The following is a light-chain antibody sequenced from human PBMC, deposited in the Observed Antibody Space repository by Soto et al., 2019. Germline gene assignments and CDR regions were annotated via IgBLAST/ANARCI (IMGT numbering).Light chain of an antibody. CDR3: RQYDSSPLT. V-gene: IGKV3-20*01. Sequence: EIVLTQTPGTLSLSPGERATLSCRASQSVSSNYLAWYQQKPGQAPRILIYGASSRATGIPDRFSGSGSGTDFTLTISRLEPEDFAVYYCRQYDSSPLTFGGGTKVEIK. J-gene: IGKJ4*01. CDR2: GAS. CDR1: QSVSSNY.